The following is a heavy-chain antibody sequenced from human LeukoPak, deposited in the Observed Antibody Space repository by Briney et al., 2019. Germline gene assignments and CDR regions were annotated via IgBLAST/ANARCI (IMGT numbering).Heavy chain of an antibody. CDR2: ISGSGGST. J-gene: IGHJ4*02. V-gene: IGHV3-23*01. CDR1: GFTFSSYA. Sequence: GGSLRLSCAASGFTFSSYAMSWVRQAPGKGLEWVSAISGSGGSTYYADSVKGRFTISRDNSKNTLYLQMNSLRAEDTAVYYCAKGMISPVSRYFDWLLPFDYWGQGTLVTVSS. CDR3: AKGMISPVSRYFDWLLPFDY. D-gene: IGHD3-9*01.